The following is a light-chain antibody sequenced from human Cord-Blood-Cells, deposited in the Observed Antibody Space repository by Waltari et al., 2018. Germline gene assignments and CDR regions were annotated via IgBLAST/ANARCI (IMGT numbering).Light chain of an antibody. CDR2: GSS. V-gene: IGLV1-40*01. J-gene: IGLJ2*01. Sequence: QSVLTQPPSVSGAPGQRVTISCTGSSSNIGAGYDVHWYQQLPGTAPKLLIYGSSNRPSGVPYRFSGSKSGTSASLASTGLQAEDEANYYCQSYDSSLSAVVFGGGTKLTVL. CDR1: SSNIGAGYD. CDR3: QSYDSSLSAVV.